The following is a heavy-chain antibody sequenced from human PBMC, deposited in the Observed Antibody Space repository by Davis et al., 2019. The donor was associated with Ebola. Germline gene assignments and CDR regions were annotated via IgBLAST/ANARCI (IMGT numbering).Heavy chain of an antibody. J-gene: IGHJ6*02. Sequence: ASVQVSCQASRYFFTGNYIQWVRQAPGQGLEWMGRINPNSGGTNYAQKFQGRVTMTRDTSISTVYMELSRLRSDDTAVYSCARGGITMMVVPRDYYYGLDVWGQGTTVTVSS. CDR3: ARGGITMMVVPRDYYYGLDV. V-gene: IGHV1-2*06. CDR2: INPNSGGT. CDR1: RYFFTGNY. D-gene: IGHD3-22*01.